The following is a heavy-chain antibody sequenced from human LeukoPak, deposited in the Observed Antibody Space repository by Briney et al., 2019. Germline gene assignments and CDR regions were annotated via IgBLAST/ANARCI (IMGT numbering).Heavy chain of an antibody. CDR1: GFTFSSYW. J-gene: IGHJ4*02. CDR3: ARHSGTYFDY. D-gene: IGHD1-26*01. Sequence: GGSLRLSCAASGFTFSSYWMSWVRQAPGKGLEWVANIKQDGSEQYYVDSVKGRFTVSRDNAKNSLYLQMNGLRAEDTAAYYCARHSGTYFDYWGQGTLVTVSS. V-gene: IGHV3-7*01. CDR2: IKQDGSEQ.